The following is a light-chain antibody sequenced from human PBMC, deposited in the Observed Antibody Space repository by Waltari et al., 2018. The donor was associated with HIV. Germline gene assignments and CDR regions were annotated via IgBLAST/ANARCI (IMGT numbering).Light chain of an antibody. Sequence: SSELTHPPSVSVPPGQPARIPCSGAPIPNQYASWYQQKPGQAPILIIYKDTERPSGIPERFSGSTSGTTVTLTISGVQAEDEADYHCQSADSSGAYWVFGGGTRLTVL. CDR1: PIPNQY. CDR3: QSADSSGAYWV. J-gene: IGLJ3*02. V-gene: IGLV3-25*03. CDR2: KDT.